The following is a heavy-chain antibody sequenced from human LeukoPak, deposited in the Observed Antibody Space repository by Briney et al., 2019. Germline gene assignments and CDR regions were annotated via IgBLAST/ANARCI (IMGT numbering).Heavy chain of an antibody. V-gene: IGHV1-2*02. J-gene: IGHJ5*02. D-gene: IGHD6-6*01. CDR3: ARAEKQLPSNWFDP. CDR2: INPNSGGT. CDR1: GYTFTGYY. Sequence: GASVKVSCKASGYTFTGYYMHWVRQAPGQGLEWMGWINPNSGGTNYAQKFQGRVTMTRDTSISTAYMELSRLRSDDTAVYYCARAEKQLPSNWFDPWGQGTLVTVSS.